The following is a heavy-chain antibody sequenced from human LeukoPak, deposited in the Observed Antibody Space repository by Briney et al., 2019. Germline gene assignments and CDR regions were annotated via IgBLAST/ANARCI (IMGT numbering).Heavy chain of an antibody. CDR2: IYYSGST. CDR3: ARAGSYYYVDY. D-gene: IGHD1-26*01. J-gene: IGHJ4*02. CDR1: GGSISSSSYY. V-gene: IGHV4-61*05. Sequence: PSETLSLTCTVSGGSISSSSYYWGWIRQPPGKGLEWIGYIYYSGSTNYNPSLKSRVTISLDTSKNQFSLQLSSVTAADTAVYYCARAGSYYYVDYWGQGTLVTVSS.